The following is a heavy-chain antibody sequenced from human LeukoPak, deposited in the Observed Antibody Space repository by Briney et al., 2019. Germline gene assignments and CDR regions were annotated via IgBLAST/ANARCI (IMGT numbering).Heavy chain of an antibody. CDR3: ARARIVGATPVFDY. Sequence: ASVKVSCKASGGTFSSYAISWVRQAPGQGLEWMGRIIPIFGTANYAQKFQGRVTITTDESTSTAYMELSGLRSEDTAVYYCARARIVGATPVFDYWGQGTLVTVSS. CDR1: GGTFSSYA. D-gene: IGHD1-26*01. CDR2: IIPIFGTA. V-gene: IGHV1-69*05. J-gene: IGHJ4*02.